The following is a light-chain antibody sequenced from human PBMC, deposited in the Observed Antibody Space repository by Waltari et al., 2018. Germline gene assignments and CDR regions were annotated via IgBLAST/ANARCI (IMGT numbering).Light chain of an antibody. Sequence: EIVLTQSPGTLSLSPGERATLSCRASQSVGRYLAWYQQKPGQAPRLLIYGASSRATGIPDRVSGSGSGTDFSLTISRLEPEDFAVYYCQNHERLPAMFGQGTKVEIK. CDR1: QSVGRY. CDR3: QNHERLPAM. V-gene: IGKV3-20*01. CDR2: GAS. J-gene: IGKJ1*01.